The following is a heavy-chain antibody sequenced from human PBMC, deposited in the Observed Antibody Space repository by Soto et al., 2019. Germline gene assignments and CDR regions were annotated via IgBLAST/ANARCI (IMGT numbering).Heavy chain of an antibody. CDR2: ISFGVTT. J-gene: IGHJ2*01. D-gene: IGHD6-6*01. CDR1: GGSISSSDYY. V-gene: IGHV4-39*01. CDR3: ATSSVSRLLNHWYFDL. Sequence: TSETLSLTCTVSGGSISSSDYYWGWVRQPPGKGLEWIGSISFGVTTYYNPSPKSRLTISIDTSTNQFSLQLSSVTAADTAVYYCATSSVSRLLNHWYFDLWGRGTLVTVSS.